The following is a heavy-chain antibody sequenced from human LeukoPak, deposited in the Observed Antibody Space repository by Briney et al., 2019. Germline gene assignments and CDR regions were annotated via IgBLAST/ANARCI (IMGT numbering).Heavy chain of an antibody. V-gene: IGHV3-9*03. CDR1: GFTFDDYA. D-gene: IGHD3-16*01. CDR3: AKGGGGGLDY. Sequence: GGSLRLSCAASGFTFDDYAMHWVRQAPGKGLEWVSGISWNSGSIGYADSVKGRFTISRDNAKNSLYLQKNSLRAEDMALYYCAKGGGGGLDYWGQGTLVTVSS. CDR2: ISWNSGSI. J-gene: IGHJ4*02.